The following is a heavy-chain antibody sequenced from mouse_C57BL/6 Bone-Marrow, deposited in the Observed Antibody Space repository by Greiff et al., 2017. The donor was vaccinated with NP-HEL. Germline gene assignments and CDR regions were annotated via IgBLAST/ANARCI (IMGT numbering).Heavy chain of an antibody. CDR2: IDPETGGT. J-gene: IGHJ2*01. Sequence: VKLQESGAELVRPGASVTLSCKASGYTFTDYEMHWVKQTPVHGLEWIGAIDPETGGTAYNQKFKGKAILTADKSSSTAYMELRSLTSEDSAVYYCTRRSYSNYGYYFDYWGQGTTLTVSS. CDR3: TRRSYSNYGYYFDY. CDR1: GYTFTDYE. D-gene: IGHD2-5*01. V-gene: IGHV1-15*01.